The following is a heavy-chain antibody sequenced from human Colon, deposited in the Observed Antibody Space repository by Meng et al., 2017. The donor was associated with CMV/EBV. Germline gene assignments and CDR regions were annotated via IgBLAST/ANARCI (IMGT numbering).Heavy chain of an antibody. D-gene: IGHD7-27*01. CDR3: VRDLTGEEDY. CDR1: GGSLCRPS. Sequence: QVQLQQWGARLLQPSERLSLTCAVSGGSLCRPSWSWFRQSPGKGLEWIGDINTSGRPNYTPSLKSRVTISIDTSRNQFSLNLNSVTAADTAVYYCVRDLTGEEDYWGQGNLVIVSS. J-gene: IGHJ4*02. CDR2: INTSGRP. V-gene: IGHV4-34*02.